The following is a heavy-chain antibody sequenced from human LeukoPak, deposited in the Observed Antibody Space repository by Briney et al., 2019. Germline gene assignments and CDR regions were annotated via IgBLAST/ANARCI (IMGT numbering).Heavy chain of an antibody. J-gene: IGHJ6*02. D-gene: IGHD5-18*01. CDR2: IYSGGST. Sequence: GGSLRLSCAASGFTVSSNYMSWVRQAPGKGLEWVSVIYSGGSTYYADSVKGRFTSSRDNSKNTLYLQMNSLRAEDTAVYYCARDGPIGYSYGFESRESAGFFDGMDVWGQGTTVTVSS. V-gene: IGHV3-66*01. CDR3: ARDGPIGYSYGFESRESAGFFDGMDV. CDR1: GFTVSSNY.